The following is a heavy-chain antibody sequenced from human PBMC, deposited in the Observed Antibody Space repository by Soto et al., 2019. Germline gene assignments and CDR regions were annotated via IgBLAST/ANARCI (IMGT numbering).Heavy chain of an antibody. CDR3: ARLAGYCSSTSCYGYYGMDV. CDR2: FYYSGST. Sequence: SETLSLTCTVSGGSITSSSYSWGWIRQAPGKGLEWIGTFYYSGSTYYNPSLKSRVTISVDTSKNQFSLKLNSVTAADTAVYYCARLAGYCSSTSCYGYYGMDVWGQGTTVT. CDR1: GGSITSSSYS. D-gene: IGHD2-2*01. J-gene: IGHJ6*02. V-gene: IGHV4-39*01.